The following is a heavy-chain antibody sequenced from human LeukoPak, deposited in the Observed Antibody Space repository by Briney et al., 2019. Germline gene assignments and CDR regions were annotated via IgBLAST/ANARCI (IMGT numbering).Heavy chain of an antibody. Sequence: KAGGSLRPSCSASGFTFSSYWMSWVRQAPGKGLEWVGRIQSKADGGTTDYAAPVKGRFTISRDDSKSTLYLQLNSLKTEDTAVYYCSSSAAVTLLFYWGRGTLVTVSS. J-gene: IGHJ4*02. D-gene: IGHD2-15*01. CDR2: IQSKADGGTT. CDR3: SSSAAVTLLFY. CDR1: GFTFSSYW. V-gene: IGHV3-15*01.